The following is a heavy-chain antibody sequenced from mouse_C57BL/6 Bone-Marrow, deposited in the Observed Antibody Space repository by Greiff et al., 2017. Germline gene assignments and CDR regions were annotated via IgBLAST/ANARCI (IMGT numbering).Heavy chain of an antibody. J-gene: IGHJ3*01. Sequence: EVQLQQSGTVLARPGASVKMSCKTSGYTFTSYWLHWVKQRPGQGLAWIGAIYPGHSATSYNQKFKCKAKLTAVTSASTAYMELSSLTNEDSAVYYCTSPYDGYYVPWVAYWGQGTLVTVSA. CDR1: GYTFTSYW. CDR2: IYPGHSAT. D-gene: IGHD2-3*01. V-gene: IGHV1-5*01. CDR3: TSPYDGYYVPWVAY.